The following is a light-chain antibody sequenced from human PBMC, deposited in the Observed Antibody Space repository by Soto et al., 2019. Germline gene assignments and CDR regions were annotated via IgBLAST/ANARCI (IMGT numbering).Light chain of an antibody. CDR1: SSNIGAGYD. CDR3: QSYDSRLSGYVV. V-gene: IGLV1-40*01. Sequence: QSVLTQPPSVSGAPGQRVTISCTGSSSNIGAGYDVHWYQQLPGTAPKLLIYGNSNRPSGVPDRFSGSKSGNSASLAITGLNAEDEDDYYGQSYDSRLSGYVVFGGGTKLTVL. J-gene: IGLJ2*01. CDR2: GNS.